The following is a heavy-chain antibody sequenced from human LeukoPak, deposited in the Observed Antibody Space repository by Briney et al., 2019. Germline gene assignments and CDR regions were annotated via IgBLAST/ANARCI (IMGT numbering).Heavy chain of an antibody. Sequence: PSETLSFTCTVSGGSISSSSYYWGWIRQPPGKGLEWIGSIYSPGSTYYNPSLKSRVTISVDTSKNQFSLKLSSVTAADTAVYYCAREDNVEMATGYWGQGTLVTVSS. CDR3: AREDNVEMATGY. V-gene: IGHV4-39*07. D-gene: IGHD5-24*01. CDR1: GGSISSSSYY. CDR2: IYSPGST. J-gene: IGHJ4*02.